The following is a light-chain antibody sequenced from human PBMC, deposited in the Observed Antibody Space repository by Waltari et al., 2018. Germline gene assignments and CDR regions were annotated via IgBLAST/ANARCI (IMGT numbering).Light chain of an antibody. V-gene: IGLV1-47*02. Sequence: QSVLTQPPSASETPGQMVTISCSGSSSNIESNYVYWYQQIPGTAPKLLIYSNSERPSGVPDRFSASKSGTSASLAISGLRSEDEADYYCAAWDDSLSGPVFGGGTKLTVL. CDR3: AAWDDSLSGPV. CDR2: SNS. J-gene: IGLJ2*01. CDR1: SSNIESNY.